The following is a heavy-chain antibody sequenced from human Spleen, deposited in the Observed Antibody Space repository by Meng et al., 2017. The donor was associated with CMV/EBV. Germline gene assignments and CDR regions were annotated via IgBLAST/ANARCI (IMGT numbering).Heavy chain of an antibody. D-gene: IGHD2-15*01. CDR1: GFNFDDYG. J-gene: IGHJ6*02. CDR2: ISGSGGST. Sequence: GESLKISCAASGFNFDDYGMRWVRQAPGKGLEWVSSISGSGGSTYYADSVKGRFIISRDNSKNTLYLQMNSLRPEDTAVYYCARGQLGYCSGGSCRYYYYGMDVWGQGTTVTVSS. V-gene: IGHV3-23*01. CDR3: ARGQLGYCSGGSCRYYYYGMDV.